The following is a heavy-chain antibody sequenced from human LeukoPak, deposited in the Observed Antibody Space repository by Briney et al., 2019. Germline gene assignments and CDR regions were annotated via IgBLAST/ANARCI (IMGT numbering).Heavy chain of an antibody. Sequence: ASVKVSCKTSGYSFNDYYLHWVRQAPGQGLEWMGWINPNSGRTDYAPKFQGRVTLTTDTSITTAYMELSSLISGYTALYYCARDSSDVLTGYYHFWGQGTLVTVSS. CDR3: ARDSSDVLTGYYHF. CDR1: GYSFNDYY. CDR2: INPNSGRT. J-gene: IGHJ4*02. V-gene: IGHV1-2*02. D-gene: IGHD3-9*01.